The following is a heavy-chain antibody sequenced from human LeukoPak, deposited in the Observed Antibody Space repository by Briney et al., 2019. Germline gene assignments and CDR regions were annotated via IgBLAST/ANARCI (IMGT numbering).Heavy chain of an antibody. CDR2: ISISGSII. D-gene: IGHD2-2*01. J-gene: IGHJ4*02. V-gene: IGHV3-48*03. CDR3: ARGHNLVIPTRINFDY. CDR1: GFSFSGYE. Sequence: GGSLRLSCAASGFSFSGYEMNWVRQAPGKGLEWLSSISISGSIIYYADSVKGRFTISRDNAKNSVCLQMNSLRAEDTAVYYCARGHNLVIPTRINFDYWGQGTLVTVSS.